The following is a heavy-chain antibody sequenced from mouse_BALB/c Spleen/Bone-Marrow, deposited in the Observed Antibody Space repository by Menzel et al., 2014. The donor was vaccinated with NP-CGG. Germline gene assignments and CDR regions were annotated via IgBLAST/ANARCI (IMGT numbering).Heavy chain of an antibody. Sequence: VQLQQSGAELVKPGASVKLSCTASGFNIKDTYLHWVKQRPEQGLEWIGRIDPANGNTKYDPKFQGKATTTADTSSNTAYLQLSSLTSEDTAVYYCASYRYAWYFDVWGAGTTATVSS. D-gene: IGHD2-14*01. CDR1: GFNIKDTY. CDR2: IDPANGNT. CDR3: ASYRYAWYFDV. J-gene: IGHJ1*01. V-gene: IGHV14-3*02.